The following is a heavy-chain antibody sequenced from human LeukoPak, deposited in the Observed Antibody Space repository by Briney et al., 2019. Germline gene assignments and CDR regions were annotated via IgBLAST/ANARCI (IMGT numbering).Heavy chain of an antibody. V-gene: IGHV3-30*02. CDR3: AKDLEVGFDY. CDR1: GFTFSSYG. Sequence: GGSLRLSCAASGFTFSSYGVHWVRQAPGKGLEWMTFIRYDGSHKYYTDSVKGRFTISRDNSKNTLYLQMNSLRAEDTTVYYCAKDLEVGFDYWGQGTLVTVSS. J-gene: IGHJ4*02. CDR2: IRYDGSHK. D-gene: IGHD1-26*01.